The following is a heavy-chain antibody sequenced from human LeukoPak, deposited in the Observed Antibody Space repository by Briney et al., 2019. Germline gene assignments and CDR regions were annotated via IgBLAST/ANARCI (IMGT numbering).Heavy chain of an antibody. CDR1: GFTFDDYA. J-gene: IGHJ6*02. CDR2: ISWNSGSI. D-gene: IGHD3-22*01. CDR3: AKDAYYYDSSGPMDV. Sequence: PEGSLRLSCAASGFTFDDYAMHWVRQAPGKGLEWVSGISWNSGSIGYADSVKGRFTISRDNAKNSLYLQMNSLRAEDTALYNCAKDAYYYDSSGPMDVWGQGTTVTVSS. V-gene: IGHV3-9*01.